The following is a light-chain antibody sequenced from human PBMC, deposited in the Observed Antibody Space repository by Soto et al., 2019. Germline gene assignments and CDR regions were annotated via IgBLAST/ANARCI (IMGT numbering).Light chain of an antibody. CDR1: QSISSY. V-gene: IGKV1-9*01. J-gene: IGKJ5*01. CDR2: AAS. CDR3: QQLNSYPIT. Sequence: DIQMTPSPSSLSASVGDRVTITFRASQSISSYLHWYQQKPGKAPKLLIYAASTLQSGVPSRFSGSGSGTDFTLTISSLQPEDFATYYCQQLNSYPITFGQGTRLEIK.